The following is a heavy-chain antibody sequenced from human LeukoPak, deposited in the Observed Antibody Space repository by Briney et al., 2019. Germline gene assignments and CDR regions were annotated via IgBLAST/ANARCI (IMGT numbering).Heavy chain of an antibody. CDR2: FYYGGST. V-gene: IGHV4-59*01. CDR3: ARGVKYLADASDI. Sequence: SETLSLTCTVSGGSISSYDWSWIRQPPGKGLEWIGYFYYGGSTNYNPSLKSRVTISVDTSKSQFSLKLSSVTAADTAVYYCARGVKYLADASDIWGQGTMVTVSS. D-gene: IGHD2-2*02. J-gene: IGHJ3*02. CDR1: GGSISSYD.